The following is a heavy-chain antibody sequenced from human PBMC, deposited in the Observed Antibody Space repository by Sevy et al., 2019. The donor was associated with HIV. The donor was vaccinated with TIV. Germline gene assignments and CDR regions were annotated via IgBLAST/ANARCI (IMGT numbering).Heavy chain of an antibody. CDR1: GFTFSSYA. CDR2: ISYDGSLK. D-gene: IGHD5-12*01. Sequence: GGSLRLSCAGSGFTFSSYAMHWVRQAPGKGLEWLAVISYDGSLKLHAHSVRGRFTISRDNSKNTVYLQMNSLRAEDTAVYYCAREHPGYNPFDNWGQGTLVTVSS. J-gene: IGHJ4*02. V-gene: IGHV3-30*04. CDR3: AREHPGYNPFDN.